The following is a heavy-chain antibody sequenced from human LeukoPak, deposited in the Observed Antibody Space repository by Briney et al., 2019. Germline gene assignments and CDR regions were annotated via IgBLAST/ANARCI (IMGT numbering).Heavy chain of an antibody. J-gene: IGHJ6*03. D-gene: IGHD1-26*01. CDR3: AKGSSVGATTWYYYYYYMDV. Sequence: PGGSLRLSCAASGFTFSSYAMSWVRQAPGKGLEWVSAISGSGGSTYYADSVKGRFTISRDNSKNTLYLQMNSLRAEDTAVYYCAKGSSVGATTWYYYYYYMDVWGKGTTVTVSS. CDR2: ISGSGGST. V-gene: IGHV3-23*01. CDR1: GFTFSSYA.